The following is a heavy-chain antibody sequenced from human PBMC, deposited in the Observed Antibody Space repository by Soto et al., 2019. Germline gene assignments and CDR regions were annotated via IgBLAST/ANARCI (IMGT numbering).Heavy chain of an antibody. CDR2: ISSSRSYI. V-gene: IGHV3-21*01. CDR1: VFTFSCYS. D-gene: IGHD6-19*01. CDR3: ARDWGSGWHYGMDV. Sequence: LRLSCAAPVFTFSCYSIYWFRQAPGKGLEWLASISSSRSYIYDSDSVRGRFTISRDNAKNSLYLQTNSLGAEDTAVYYCARDWGSGWHYGMDVWGQGTTVTVSS. J-gene: IGHJ6*02.